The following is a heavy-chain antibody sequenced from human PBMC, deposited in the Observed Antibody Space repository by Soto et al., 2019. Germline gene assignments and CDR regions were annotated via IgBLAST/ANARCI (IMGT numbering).Heavy chain of an antibody. CDR1: GFTFTSSA. D-gene: IGHD3-22*01. V-gene: IGHV1-58*01. J-gene: IGHJ6*02. CDR3: AAVSPRALDYYDGSGYYPAYRMDV. CDR2: IVVGSGNT. Sequence: ASVKVSCNPSGFTFTSSAVQRVRQAGGQRLEWIGWIVVGSGNTNYAQKFQERVTITRDMSTSTAYMELSSLRSEDTAVYYCAAVSPRALDYYDGSGYYPAYRMDVCCQLITVTVSS.